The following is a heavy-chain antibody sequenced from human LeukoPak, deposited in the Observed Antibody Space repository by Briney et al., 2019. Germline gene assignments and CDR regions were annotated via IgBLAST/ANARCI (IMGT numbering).Heavy chain of an antibody. D-gene: IGHD3-3*01. CDR2: IKQDGRVK. Sequence: GSLRLSCAASGFTFSSYWMSWVRQAPGKGLEWVANIKQDGRVKYYVDSVKGRFTISRDNAKNSLYLQMNSLRAEDTAVYYCARDRNTDFWSGYYTNYFDYWGQGTLVTVSS. V-gene: IGHV3-7*01. CDR1: GFTFSSYW. J-gene: IGHJ4*02. CDR3: ARDRNTDFWSGYYTNYFDY.